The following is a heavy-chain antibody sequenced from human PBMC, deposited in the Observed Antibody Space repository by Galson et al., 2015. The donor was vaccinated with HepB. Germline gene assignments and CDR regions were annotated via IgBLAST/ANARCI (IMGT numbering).Heavy chain of an antibody. D-gene: IGHD3-10*01. CDR3: AKERLWFGELLSTMDV. J-gene: IGHJ6*03. Sequence: ALRLSCAASGFTFSSFAMSWVRQAPGKGLEWVSTISDGSTYYADSVKGRFTISRDRSKNTVYLQMNSLRAEDTAVYYCAKERLWFGELLSTMDVWGKGTTVTVSS. V-gene: IGHV3-23*01. CDR1: GFTFSSFA. CDR2: ISDGST.